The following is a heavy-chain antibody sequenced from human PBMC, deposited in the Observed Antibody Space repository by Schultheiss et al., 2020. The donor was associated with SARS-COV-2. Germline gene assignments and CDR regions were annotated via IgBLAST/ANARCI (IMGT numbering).Heavy chain of an antibody. D-gene: IGHD6-13*01. Sequence: ASVKVSCKASGYTFTSYGISWVRQAPGQGLEWMGIINPSGGSTSYAQKFQGRVTMTRDTSISTAYMELSRLRSDDTAVYYCALSILAAAGNDGPCDWGQGTLVTVSS. CDR1: GYTFTSYG. J-gene: IGHJ4*02. CDR2: INPSGGST. CDR3: ALSILAAAGNDGPCD. V-gene: IGHV1-46*01.